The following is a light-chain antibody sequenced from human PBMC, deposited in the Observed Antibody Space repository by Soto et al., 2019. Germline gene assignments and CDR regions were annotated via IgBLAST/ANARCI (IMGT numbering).Light chain of an antibody. J-gene: IGLJ1*01. V-gene: IGLV1-44*01. CDR1: SANIGSNT. CDR2: SNN. CDR3: AAWDDSLNGYV. Sequence: QSVLSQPPSASWTPGQRVTISRSVRSANIGSNTVNWYQQLPGTAPKLLIYSNNQRPSGVPDRFSGSKSGTSASLAISGLQSEDEADFCCAAWDDSLNGYVFGTGTKVTVL.